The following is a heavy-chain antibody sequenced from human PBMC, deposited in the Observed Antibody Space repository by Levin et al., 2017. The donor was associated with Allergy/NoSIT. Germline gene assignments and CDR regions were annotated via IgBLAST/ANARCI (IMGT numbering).Heavy chain of an antibody. CDR2: ISGSGINT. J-gene: IGHJ4*02. CDR3: AKGGRHHDYGDGPFDY. CDR1: GFIFNNYA. Sequence: GGSLRLSCAASGFIFNNYAMSWVRQAPGKGLEWVSAISGSGINTWYADSVKGRFTISRDNSKSTLYLQMNSLRAEDTAVYYCAKGGRHHDYGDGPFDYWGQGTLVTVSS. V-gene: IGHV3-23*01. D-gene: IGHD4-17*01.